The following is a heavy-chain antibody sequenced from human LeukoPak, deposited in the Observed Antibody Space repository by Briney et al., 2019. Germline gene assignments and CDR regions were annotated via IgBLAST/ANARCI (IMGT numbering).Heavy chain of an antibody. CDR2: IYSSGST. J-gene: IGHJ4*02. V-gene: IGHV4-59*08. CDR1: GGXISGYY. CDR3: ARHREVTMVRGVIIAAWYFDY. Sequence: SETLSLTCTVSGGXISGYYWSWIRQPPGKGLEWIGYIYSSGSTNYNPSLKSRVTISIDTSKNQFSLNLSSVTAADTAVYYCARHREVTMVRGVIIAAWYFDYWGQGTLVTVSS. D-gene: IGHD3-10*01.